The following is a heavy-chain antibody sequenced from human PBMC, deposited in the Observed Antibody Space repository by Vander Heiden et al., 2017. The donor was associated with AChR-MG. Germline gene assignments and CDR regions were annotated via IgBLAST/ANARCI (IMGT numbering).Heavy chain of an antibody. Sequence: EVQLLESGGGLVQPGGSLRLSCAASGFTFSSYAMSWVRQAPGKGLEWVSAISGSGGSTYYADSVKGRFTISRDNSKNTLYLQMNSLRAEDTAVYYCAKESLPDSSTSWNWFDPWGQGTLVTVSS. V-gene: IGHV3-23*01. CDR1: GFTFSSYA. CDR3: AKESLPDSSTSWNWFDP. J-gene: IGHJ5*02. CDR2: ISGSGGST. D-gene: IGHD2-2*01.